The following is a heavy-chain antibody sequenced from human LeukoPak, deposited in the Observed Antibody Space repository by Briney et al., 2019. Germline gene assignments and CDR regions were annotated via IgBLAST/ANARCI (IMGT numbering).Heavy chain of an antibody. V-gene: IGHV3-11*04. Sequence: GGSLRLSRAASGFTFSDYYMSWIRQAPGKGLEWVSYISSSGSTIYYADSVKGRFTISRDNAKNSLYLQMNSLRAEDTAVYYCARENYDILTGYNWFDPWGQGTLVTVSS. CDR1: GFTFSDYY. CDR3: ARENYDILTGYNWFDP. J-gene: IGHJ5*02. D-gene: IGHD3-9*01. CDR2: ISSSGSTI.